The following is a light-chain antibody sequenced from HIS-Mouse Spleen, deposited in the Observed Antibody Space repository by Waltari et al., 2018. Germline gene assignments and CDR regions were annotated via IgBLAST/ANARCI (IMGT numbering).Light chain of an antibody. CDR3: SSYTSSSTWV. Sequence: QSALTQPASVSGSPAQSTTISCTGTSRDVGGYNYVSWYQQHPGKAPKLMIYAVSNRPSGVSNRFSGSKSGNTASLTISGLQAEDEADYYCSSYTSSSTWVFGGGTKLTVL. V-gene: IGLV2-14*03. CDR2: AVS. J-gene: IGLJ3*02. CDR1: SRDVGGYNY.